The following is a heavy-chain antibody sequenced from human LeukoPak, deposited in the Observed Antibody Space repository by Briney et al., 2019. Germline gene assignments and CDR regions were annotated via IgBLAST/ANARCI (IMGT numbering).Heavy chain of an antibody. CDR1: GFTFSSFA. CDR3: TKAHRALDSTSHYLYFDL. Sequence: GGSLRLSCAASGFTFSSFAMTWVRQAPARGVERVSTNGGSGGATYYAYSVRGRFTISRDGSMNTVYLQMNSLRAEDTAVYHCTKAHRALDSTSHYLYFDLWGLGTLLTVSS. V-gene: IGHV3-23*01. J-gene: IGHJ4*02. D-gene: IGHD6-13*01. CDR2: NGGSGGAT.